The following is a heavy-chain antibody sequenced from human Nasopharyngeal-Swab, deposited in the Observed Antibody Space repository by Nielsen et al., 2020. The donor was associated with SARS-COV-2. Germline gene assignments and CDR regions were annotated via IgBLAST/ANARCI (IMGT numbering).Heavy chain of an antibody. D-gene: IGHD4-23*01. CDR1: GFTFSSYA. J-gene: IGHJ6*02. V-gene: IGHV3-30-3*01. CDR3: ARDDTVVSPWSYYHYGMDV. Sequence: GGSLRLSCAASGFTFSSYAMHWVRQAPGKGLEWVAVISYDGSNKYYADSVKGRFTISRDNSKNTLYLQMNSLRAEDTAVYYCARDDTVVSPWSYYHYGMDVWGQGTTVTVSS. CDR2: ISYDGSNK.